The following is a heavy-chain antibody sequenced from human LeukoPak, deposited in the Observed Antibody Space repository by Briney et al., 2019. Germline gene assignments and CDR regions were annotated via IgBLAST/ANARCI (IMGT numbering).Heavy chain of an antibody. Sequence: PGRSLGLSCAASGFTFSNYGMHWVRQAPGKGLEWVAVISYDGSIQYCADSVEGRFTISRDNSKNTLYLQMNSLRAEDTAVYYCATASGIAVADYWGQGTLVTVSS. CDR3: ATASGIAVADY. J-gene: IGHJ4*02. CDR2: ISYDGSIQ. V-gene: IGHV3-30*03. CDR1: GFTFSNYG. D-gene: IGHD6-19*01.